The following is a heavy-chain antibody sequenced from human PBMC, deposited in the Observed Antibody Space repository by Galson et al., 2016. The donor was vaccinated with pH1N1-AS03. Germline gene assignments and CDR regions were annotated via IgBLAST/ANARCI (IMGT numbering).Heavy chain of an antibody. Sequence: SLRLSCATSGFTFSTYSMDWVRQAPGRGLEWVSFIGSGGIPMYYADSVKGRFTTSRDNARNSVYLQMNSLRDEDTAVYYCARGWLDNTFDIWGQGTMVTVSS. CDR3: ARGWLDNTFDI. V-gene: IGHV3-48*02. CDR2: IGSGGIPM. CDR1: GFTFSTYS. J-gene: IGHJ3*02. D-gene: IGHD5-24*01.